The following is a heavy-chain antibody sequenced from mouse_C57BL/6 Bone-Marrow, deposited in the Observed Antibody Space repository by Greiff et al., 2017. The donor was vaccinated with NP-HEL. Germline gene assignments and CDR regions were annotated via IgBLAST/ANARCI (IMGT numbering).Heavy chain of an antibody. CDR1: GFTFTDYY. CDR2: IRNKANGYTT. Sequence: EVQVVESGGGLVQPGGSLSLSCAASGFTFTDYYMSWVRQPPGKALEWLGFIRNKANGYTTEYSASVKGRFTISRDNSQSILYLQMNALRAEDSATYYCARSLWDRYYFDYWGQGTTLTVSS. J-gene: IGHJ2*01. D-gene: IGHD3-3*01. V-gene: IGHV7-3*01. CDR3: ARSLWDRYYFDY.